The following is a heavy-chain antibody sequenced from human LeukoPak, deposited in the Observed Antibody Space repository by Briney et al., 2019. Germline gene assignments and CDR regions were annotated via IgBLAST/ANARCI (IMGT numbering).Heavy chain of an antibody. J-gene: IGHJ4*02. CDR1: GFTFSIYC. CDR3: ASLDY. V-gene: IGHV3-74*01. Sequence: GGSLRLSCAASGFTFSIYCGHWVRQAPGKGLVWVSSINSDGSSTSYADSVKGRFTISRDSAKNTLYLQMNTLRAEDTAVYYCASLDYWGQGTPVTVSS. CDR2: INSDGSST.